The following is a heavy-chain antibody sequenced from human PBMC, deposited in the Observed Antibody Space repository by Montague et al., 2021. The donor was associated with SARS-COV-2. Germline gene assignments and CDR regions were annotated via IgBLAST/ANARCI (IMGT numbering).Heavy chain of an antibody. CDR2: IYYSGST. J-gene: IGHJ4*02. CDR1: GGSISSGGYY. D-gene: IGHD2-15*01. V-gene: IGHV4-31*03. CDR3: ARLTAGYCSGGSCYWGTGFDY. Sequence: TLSLTCTVSGGSISSGGYYWSWIRQHPRKGLGWIGYIYYSGSTYYNPSLKRRVTISVDTSKNQSSLKLSSVTAADTAVYYCARLTAGYCSGGSCYWGTGFDYWGQGTLVTVSS.